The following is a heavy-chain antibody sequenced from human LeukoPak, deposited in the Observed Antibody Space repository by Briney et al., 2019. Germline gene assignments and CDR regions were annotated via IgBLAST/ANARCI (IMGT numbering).Heavy chain of an antibody. CDR1: GYTFTSYA. CDR3: ARVGRHRIAAAAHHRPFDY. CDR2: INTNTGNP. D-gene: IGHD6-13*01. V-gene: IGHV7-4-1*02. J-gene: IGHJ4*02. Sequence: ASVKVSCKASGYTFTSYAMNWVRQAPGQGLEWMGWINTNTGNPTYAQGFTGRFVFSLDTSVSTAYLQISSLKAEDTAVHYCARVGRHRIAAAAHHRPFDYWGQGTLVTVSS.